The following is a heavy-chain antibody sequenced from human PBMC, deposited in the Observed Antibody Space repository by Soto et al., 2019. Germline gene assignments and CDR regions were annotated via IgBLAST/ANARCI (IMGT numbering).Heavy chain of an antibody. J-gene: IGHJ4*02. V-gene: IGHV3-30*18. D-gene: IGHD1-26*01. CDR2: ISYDGSNK. CDR3: AKGGELLYYDY. CDR1: GFTFSSYG. Sequence: SGGSLRLSCAASGFTFSSYGMHWVRQAPGKGLEWVAVISYDGSNKYYADSVKGRFTISRDNSKNTLYLQMNSLRAEDTAVYYCAKGGELLYYDYWGQGTLVTVSS.